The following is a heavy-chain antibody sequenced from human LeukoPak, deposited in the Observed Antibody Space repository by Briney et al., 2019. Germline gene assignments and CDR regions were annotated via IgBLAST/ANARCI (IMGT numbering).Heavy chain of an antibody. CDR1: DDSISTPFYY. Sequence: SETLSLTCTVSDDSISTPFYYWGWIRQPPGKGLEWIVSIYNSASTFYNPSLKSRVTISIDTSRNHFSLRLTSVNVADTAVYYCARNSSSGWFDFWGQGILVTVSS. D-gene: IGHD6-19*01. V-gene: IGHV4-39*02. CDR2: IYNSAST. J-gene: IGHJ4*02. CDR3: ARNSSSGWFDF.